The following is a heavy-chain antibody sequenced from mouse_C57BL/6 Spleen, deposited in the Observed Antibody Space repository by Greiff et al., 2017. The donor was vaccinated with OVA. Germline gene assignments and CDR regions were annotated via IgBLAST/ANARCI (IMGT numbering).Heavy chain of an antibody. CDR2: IWSDGST. V-gene: IGHV2-6-1*01. J-gene: IGHJ3*01. D-gene: IGHD2-4*01. CDR1: GFSLTSYG. Sequence: VQLQQSGPGLVAPSQSLSITCTVSGFSLTSYGVHWVRQPPGKGLEWLVVIWSDGSTTYNSALKSRLSISKDNSKSQVFLKMNSLQTDDTAMYYCARQYDYDGAWFAYWGQGTLVTVSA. CDR3: ARQYDYDGAWFAY.